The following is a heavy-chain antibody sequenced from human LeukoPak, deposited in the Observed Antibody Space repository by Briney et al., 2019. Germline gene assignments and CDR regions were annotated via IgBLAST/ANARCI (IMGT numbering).Heavy chain of an antibody. CDR1: GYSVTSYW. J-gene: IGHJ4*02. Sequence: GESLTISCKGSGYSVTSYWIGWVRQMPGKGLEWMGIIYPGDSDTRYSPSVQGQVTISADKSIRTAYLQWTSLKASDTAMYYCARHISSGSPFDYWGQGTLVTVSS. V-gene: IGHV5-51*01. D-gene: IGHD1-26*01. CDR2: IYPGDSDT. CDR3: ARHISSGSPFDY.